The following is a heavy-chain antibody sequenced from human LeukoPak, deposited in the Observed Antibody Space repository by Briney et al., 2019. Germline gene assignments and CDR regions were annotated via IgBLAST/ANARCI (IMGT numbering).Heavy chain of an antibody. V-gene: IGHV4-30-2*01. Sequence: PSQTLSLTCAVSGGSISSGGYSWSWIRQPPGKGLEWIGYIYHSGSTYYNPSLKSRVTISVDRSKNQFSLKLSSVTAADTAVYYCAREGLCGGDCYSKYFDLWGRGTLVTVSS. CDR1: GGSISSGGYS. CDR2: IYHSGST. CDR3: AREGLCGGDCYSKYFDL. D-gene: IGHD2-21*02. J-gene: IGHJ2*01.